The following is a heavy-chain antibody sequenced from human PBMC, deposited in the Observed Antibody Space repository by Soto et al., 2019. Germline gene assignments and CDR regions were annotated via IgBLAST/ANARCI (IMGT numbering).Heavy chain of an antibody. CDR1: GFTFSSYG. J-gene: IGHJ4*02. CDR2: ISDDGSNK. D-gene: IGHD1-26*01. CDR3: AKELVGIGGSYSGY. Sequence: QVQLVESGGGVVQPGRSLRLSCAASGFTFSSYGMHWVRQAPGKGLEWVAVISDDGSNKYYADSVKGRFTISRDNSKNTLYLQMNSLRAEDTAVYYCAKELVGIGGSYSGYWGQGTLVTVSS. V-gene: IGHV3-30*18.